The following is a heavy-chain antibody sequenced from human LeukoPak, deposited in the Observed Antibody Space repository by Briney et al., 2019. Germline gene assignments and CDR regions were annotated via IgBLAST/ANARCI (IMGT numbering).Heavy chain of an antibody. D-gene: IGHD5-18*01. CDR1: GGSISSYH. CDR3: ARQGYTYGPFDY. J-gene: IGHJ4*02. V-gene: IGHV4-59*01. CDR2: IYYSGST. Sequence: PSETLSPTCTVSGGSISSYHWSWIRQPPGKALEWIGHIYYSGSTNYNPSLKSRVTISVDTSKNQFSLKLTSVTAADTAVYYCARQGYTYGPFDYWGQGTLVTVSS.